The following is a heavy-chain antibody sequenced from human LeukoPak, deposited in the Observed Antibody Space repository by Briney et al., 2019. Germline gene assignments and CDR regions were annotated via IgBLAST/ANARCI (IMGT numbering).Heavy chain of an antibody. D-gene: IGHD3-16*01. CDR3: ARDRWGTRTREPPDSEPQSKPRDLIYFDY. J-gene: IGHJ4*02. V-gene: IGHV4-4*07. Sequence: SSETLSLTCTVSGASIRSYYWSWIRQPAGKGLEWIGRIYGVGNTNYNPSLKSRVTMSGDTSKNQFSLKLSSVTAADTAVYYCARDRWGTRTREPPDSEPQSKPRDLIYFDYWGQGTLVTVSS. CDR2: IYGVGNT. CDR1: GASIRSYY.